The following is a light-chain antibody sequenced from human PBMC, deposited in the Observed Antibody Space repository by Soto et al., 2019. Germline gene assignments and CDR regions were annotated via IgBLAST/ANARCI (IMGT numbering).Light chain of an antibody. CDR3: CSYAGSRTYV. J-gene: IGLJ1*01. CDR1: SSDIGGNKF. V-gene: IGLV2-23*02. CDR2: EVI. Sequence: QSVLTQPASVSGSPGQSITISCTGTSSDIGGNKFVSWYQHHPGKVPKLMIYEVIKRPSGVSNRFSGSKSGNTASLIISGLQAEDEADYYCCSYAGSRTYVFGTGTKVTVL.